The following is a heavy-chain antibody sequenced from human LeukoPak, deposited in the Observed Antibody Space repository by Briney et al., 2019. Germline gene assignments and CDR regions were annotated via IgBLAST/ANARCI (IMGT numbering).Heavy chain of an antibody. Sequence: SVKVACKASGGTFSSYAISWVRQAPGQGLEWMGGIIPIFGTANYAQKFQGRVTITADESTSTAYMELRGVESWDTAVYYCARAPVRMGIAAAGNYYWGQGTLVTVSP. J-gene: IGHJ4*02. CDR1: GGTFSSYA. CDR3: ARAPVRMGIAAAGNYY. CDR2: IIPIFGTA. V-gene: IGHV1-69*13. D-gene: IGHD6-13*01.